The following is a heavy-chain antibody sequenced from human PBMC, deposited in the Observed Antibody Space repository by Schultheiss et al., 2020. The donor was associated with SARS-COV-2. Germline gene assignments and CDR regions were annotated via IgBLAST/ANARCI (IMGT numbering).Heavy chain of an antibody. CDR1: GGSISSISYY. CDR2: IYYSGST. J-gene: IGHJ5*02. V-gene: IGHV4-30-4*08. Sequence: SQTLSLTCTVSGGSISSISYYWSWIRQHPGKGLEWIGYIYYSGSTYYNPSLKSRVTISVDTSKNQFSLKLSSVTAADTAVYYCARVTKSTSCHIDPWGQGTLVTVSS. CDR3: ARVTKSTSCHIDP. D-gene: IGHD2-2*01.